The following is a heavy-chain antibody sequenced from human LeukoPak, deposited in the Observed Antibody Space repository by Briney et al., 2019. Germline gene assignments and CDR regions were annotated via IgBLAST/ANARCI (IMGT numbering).Heavy chain of an antibody. V-gene: IGHV1-2*06. CDR1: GGTFSSYA. CDR3: ARDLPSTSNWELDY. CDR2: INPNGGGI. Sequence: ASVKVSCKASGGTFSSYAISWVRQAPGQGLKWMGRINPNGGGIIYAQNFQDRVTMTRDTSINTAYMELSRLKSDDTAVYYCARDLPSTSNWELDYWGQGTPVTVST. J-gene: IGHJ4*02. D-gene: IGHD7-27*01.